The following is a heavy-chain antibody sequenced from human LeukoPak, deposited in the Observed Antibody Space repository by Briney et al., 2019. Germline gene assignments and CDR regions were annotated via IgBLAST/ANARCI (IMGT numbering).Heavy chain of an antibody. Sequence: ASVKVSCKASGGTFSSYAISWVRQAPGQGLEWMGGIIPIFGTANYAQKFQGRVTITADESTSTAYMELSSLRSEDTAVYYCARGSSTSSDMGSYYYYGMDVWGQGTTVTVSS. J-gene: IGHJ6*02. CDR2: IIPIFGTA. CDR3: ARGSSTSSDMGSYYYYGMDV. V-gene: IGHV1-69*01. D-gene: IGHD2-2*01. CDR1: GGTFSSYA.